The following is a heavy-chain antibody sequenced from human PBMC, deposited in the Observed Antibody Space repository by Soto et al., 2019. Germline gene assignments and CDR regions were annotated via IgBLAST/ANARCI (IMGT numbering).Heavy chain of an antibody. J-gene: IGHJ6*02. CDR2: ISSSGSTI. Sequence: PGGSLRLSCAASGFTFSSYEMNWVRQAPGKGLEWVSYISSSGSTIYYADSVKGRFTISRDNAKNSLYLQMNSLRAEDTAVYYCARDGGRYCSGGSCYPGDYFYFYGMDVWGQGTTVTVSS. CDR1: GFTFSSYE. V-gene: IGHV3-48*03. D-gene: IGHD2-15*01. CDR3: ARDGGRYCSGGSCYPGDYFYFYGMDV.